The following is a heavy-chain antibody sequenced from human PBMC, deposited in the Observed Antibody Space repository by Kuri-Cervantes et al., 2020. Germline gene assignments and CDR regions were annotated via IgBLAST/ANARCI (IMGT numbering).Heavy chain of an antibody. V-gene: IGHV3-53*01. J-gene: IGHJ6*02. D-gene: IGHD2-2*01. CDR3: SKRGLCSSTSCYAYYYYYGMDV. Sequence: GESLKISCAASGFTVSSNYMSWVRQAPGKGLEWVSVIYSGGSTYYADSVKGRFTISRDNSKNTLYLQMNSLRAEDTAVYYCSKRGLCSSTSCYAYYYYYGMDVWGQGTTVTVSS. CDR2: IYSGGST. CDR1: GFTVSSNY.